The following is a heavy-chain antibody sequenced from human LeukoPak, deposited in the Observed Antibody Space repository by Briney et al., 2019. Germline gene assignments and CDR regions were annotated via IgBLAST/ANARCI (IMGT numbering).Heavy chain of an antibody. J-gene: IGHJ4*02. CDR3: ARKAGGGNTWDDY. CDR1: GFTFSSYE. Sequence: GGSLRLSCAAPGFTFSSYEMNWVRQAPGKGLEWVANIKQDGSDKYYVDSVKGRFTISRDNAENSLYLQMNSLRADDTAVYYCARKAGGGNTWDDYWGQGTLVTVSS. D-gene: IGHD4-23*01. CDR2: IKQDGSDK. V-gene: IGHV3-7*04.